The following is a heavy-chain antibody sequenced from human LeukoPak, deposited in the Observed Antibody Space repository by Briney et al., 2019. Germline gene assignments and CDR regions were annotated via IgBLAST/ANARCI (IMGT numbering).Heavy chain of an antibody. D-gene: IGHD2-21*01. V-gene: IGHV3-30*02. Sequence: GGSLRLSCAASGFTVSRNYMSWVRQAPGKGLEWVAFIRYDGSNKYYADSVKGRFTISRDNSKNTLYLQMNSLRAEDTAVYYCATEAYCGGDCYGYWGQGTLVTVSS. CDR1: GFTVSRNY. CDR3: ATEAYCGGDCYGY. CDR2: IRYDGSNK. J-gene: IGHJ4*02.